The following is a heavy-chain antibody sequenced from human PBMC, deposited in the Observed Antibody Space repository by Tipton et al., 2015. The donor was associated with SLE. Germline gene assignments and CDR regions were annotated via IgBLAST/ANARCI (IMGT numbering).Heavy chain of an antibody. CDR2: IYSSGST. J-gene: IGHJ4*02. V-gene: IGHV4-4*08. CDR3: ASPSIAVAYYFDY. CDR1: GGSISSHY. D-gene: IGHD6-19*01. Sequence: TLSLTCTVSGGSISSHYWSWIRQPPGKGLEWIGYIYSSGSTNHNPSLKSRVTISVDTSKNQFSLKLSSVTAADTAVYYCASPSIAVAYYFDYWGQGTLVTVSS.